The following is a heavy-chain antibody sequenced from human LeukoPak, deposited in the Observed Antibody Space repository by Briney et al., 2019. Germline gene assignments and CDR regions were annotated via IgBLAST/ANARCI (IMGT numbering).Heavy chain of an antibody. D-gene: IGHD3-22*01. V-gene: IGHV4-38-2*02. CDR1: GYSISSGYY. CDR2: IYHSGST. Sequence: SETLSLTCTVSGYSISSGYYWGWIRQPPGKGLEWIGSIYHSGSTYYNPSLKSRVTISVDTSKNQFSLKLGSVTAADTAVYYCASFDSSMGPWGQGTMVTVSS. J-gene: IGHJ3*01. CDR3: ASFDSSMGP.